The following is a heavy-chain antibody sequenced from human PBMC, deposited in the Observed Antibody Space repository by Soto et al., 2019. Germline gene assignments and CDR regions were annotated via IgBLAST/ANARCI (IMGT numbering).Heavy chain of an antibody. V-gene: IGHV4-59*07. D-gene: IGHD3-9*01. Sequence: SDTLSLTCTVSGVSISSYYLSWFRQPPGRGLEWIGYIYYSGNTNSNPSLKSRVTISVDTSKNQFSLKLTSVTAADTAVYYCARSILTTGAYAFDIWGQGTMVT. CDR3: ARSILTTGAYAFDI. CDR2: IYYSGNT. CDR1: GVSISSYY. J-gene: IGHJ3*02.